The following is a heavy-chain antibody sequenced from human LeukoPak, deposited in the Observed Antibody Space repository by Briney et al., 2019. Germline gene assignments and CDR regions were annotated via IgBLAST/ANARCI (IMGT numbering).Heavy chain of an antibody. Sequence: PGGSLRLSCRASGFSFSSTWMSWVRQAPGKGLEWVADIKKDERDKFYVDSVKGRFTVSKDNGKNSMYLQMNSLGAEDTAMYYCCRRNWFDSWGPGTLVTVSS. CDR1: GFSFSSTW. CDR3: CRRNWFDS. V-gene: IGHV3-7*01. CDR2: IKKDERDK. J-gene: IGHJ5*01.